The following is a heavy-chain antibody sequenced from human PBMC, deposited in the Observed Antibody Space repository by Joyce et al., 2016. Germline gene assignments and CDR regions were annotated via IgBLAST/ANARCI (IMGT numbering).Heavy chain of an antibody. CDR2: ISGDGADT. CDR3: AANSFFDV. V-gene: IGHV3-23*01. D-gene: IGHD2-21*01. CDR1: GFSFSDYA. J-gene: IGHJ3*01. Sequence: EVQLLESGGRLVRPGVSLRLSCAVSGFSFSDYAMNWVRQAPGKGLEWVSAISGDGADTYYADSVKGRFTISRDNSKDTLFLQMNSLRPEDTAIYYCAANSFFDVWGQGTLVAVSS.